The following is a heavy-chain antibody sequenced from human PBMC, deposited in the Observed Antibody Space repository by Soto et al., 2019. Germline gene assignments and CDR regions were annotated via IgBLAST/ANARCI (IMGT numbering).Heavy chain of an antibody. Sequence: SVKVSCKASGGTFSNHAISWVRQAPGQGLEWVGGIIPMFPTADYAQRFQGRVTITADDSTTTVHMELSGLRSEDTAMYYCARDDATYCGGDCYRYFYYGMDVWGQGTTVTVSS. J-gene: IGHJ6*02. CDR3: ARDDATYCGGDCYRYFYYGMDV. CDR1: GGTFSNHA. V-gene: IGHV1-69*13. D-gene: IGHD2-21*02. CDR2: IIPMFPTA.